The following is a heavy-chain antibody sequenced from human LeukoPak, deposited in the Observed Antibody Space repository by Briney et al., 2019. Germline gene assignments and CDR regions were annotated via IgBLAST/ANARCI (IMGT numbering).Heavy chain of an antibody. CDR2: ISSSSTI. V-gene: IGHV3-48*01. CDR1: GFTFSSYS. D-gene: IGHD2-21*01. CDR3: VRDLTCCGGDCF. J-gene: IGHJ4*02. Sequence: PGGSLRLSCAASGFTFSSYSMNWVRQAPGKGLEWVSYISSSSTIYYADSVKGRFTISRDNAKNSLYLHMNSLRADDTAVYYCVRDLTCCGGDCFWGQGTLVTVSS.